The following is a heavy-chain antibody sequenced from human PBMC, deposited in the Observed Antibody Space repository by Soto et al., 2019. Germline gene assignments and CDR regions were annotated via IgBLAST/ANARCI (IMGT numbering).Heavy chain of an antibody. D-gene: IGHD5-12*01. CDR1: GGSISSGGYY. Sequence: QVQLQESGPGLVKPSQTLSLTCTVSGGSISSGGYYWSWIRQHPGKGLEWIGYIYYSGSTYYNPSLKSRVTISLDTSKNQFSLKLSSVTAADTAVYYCARAAYVDIVATPREGAFDIWGQGTMVTVSS. CDR3: ARAAYVDIVATPREGAFDI. J-gene: IGHJ3*02. CDR2: IYYSGST. V-gene: IGHV4-31*03.